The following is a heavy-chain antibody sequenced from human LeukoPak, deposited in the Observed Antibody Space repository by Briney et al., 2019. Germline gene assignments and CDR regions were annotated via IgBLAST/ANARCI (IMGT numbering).Heavy chain of an antibody. Sequence: PGRSLRLSCTASGFTFGDYAMSWVRQAPGKGLECVGFIRSKAYGGTTEYAASVKGRFTISRDDSKSIAYPQMNSLRTEDTAVYYCTGLYYFDASALGYWGQGTLVTVSS. D-gene: IGHD3-22*01. CDR2: IRSKAYGGTT. CDR1: GFTFGDYA. CDR3: TGLYYFDASALGY. V-gene: IGHV3-49*04. J-gene: IGHJ4*02.